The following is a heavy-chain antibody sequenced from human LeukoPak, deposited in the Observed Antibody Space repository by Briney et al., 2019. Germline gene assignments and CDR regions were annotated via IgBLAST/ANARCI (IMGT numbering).Heavy chain of an antibody. CDR3: ARENKAMGGFDY. Sequence: GESLKISCEGSAYSFTSYWIAWVRQMPGKGLEWMGIIHPGASETRYSPSFQGQATISADKSINTAYLQWSSLKASDIAMYYCARENKAMGGFDYWGQGTLVTVSS. CDR1: AYSFTSYW. CDR2: IHPGASET. D-gene: IGHD5-18*01. V-gene: IGHV5-51*01. J-gene: IGHJ4*02.